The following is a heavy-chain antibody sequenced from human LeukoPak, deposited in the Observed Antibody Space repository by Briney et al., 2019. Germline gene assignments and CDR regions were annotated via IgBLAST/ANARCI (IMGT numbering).Heavy chain of an antibody. D-gene: IGHD3-22*01. V-gene: IGHV1-2*02. CDR2: INPNSGGT. CDR3: AREVDRSGMDV. Sequence: ASVKVSCKASGYTFTGYYMHGVRRAPGQGLEWMGWINPNSGGTNYAQKFQGRVTMTRDTSISTAHMELSRLRSDDTAVYYCAREVDRSGMDVWGQGTTVTVSS. CDR1: GYTFTGYY. J-gene: IGHJ6*02.